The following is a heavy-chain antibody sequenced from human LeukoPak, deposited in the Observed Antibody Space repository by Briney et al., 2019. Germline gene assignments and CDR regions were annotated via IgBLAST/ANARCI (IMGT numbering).Heavy chain of an antibody. V-gene: IGHV3-21*01. CDR3: AHSSGYAYGLDY. D-gene: IGHD3-22*01. CDR2: ISSSSSFI. J-gene: IGHJ4*02. Sequence: KPVGSLRLSCAASGFTFSSYSMSWVRQAPGKGLECVSSISSSSSFIYYADSVKGRFTISRDNAKNSLYLQMNSLRAEDTAVYYCAHSSGYAYGLDYWGRGTLVTVSS. CDR1: GFTFSSYS.